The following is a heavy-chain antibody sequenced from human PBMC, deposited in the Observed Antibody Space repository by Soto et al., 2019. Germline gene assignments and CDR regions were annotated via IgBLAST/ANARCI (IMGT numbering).Heavy chain of an antibody. Sequence: SETLSLTCTVSGGSISSYYWSWIRQPAGKGLEWIGRIYTSGSTNYNPSLKSRVTISVDTSKNQFSLKLSSVTAADTAVYYCARAQYVDTVIVTEYYYNDMYAWGQDNTLPISS. CDR2: IYTSGST. D-gene: IGHD5-18*01. CDR3: ARAQYVDTVIVTEYYYNDMYA. V-gene: IGHV4-4*07. J-gene: IGHJ6*02. CDR1: GGSISSYY.